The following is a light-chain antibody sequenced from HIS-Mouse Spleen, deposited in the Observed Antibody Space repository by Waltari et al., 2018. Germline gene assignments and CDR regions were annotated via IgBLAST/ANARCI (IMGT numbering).Light chain of an antibody. CDR1: SSDVGGYNY. V-gene: IGLV2-8*01. CDR2: EAR. Sequence: QSALTQPPSASGSPGQSVTISCTGTSSDVGGYNYVSWYQQHPGKAPKLMVYEARKRPSGVPDRCSGSKTGNPTSLTVSGLLAEDEADYYCSSYAGSNNYVFGTGTKVTVL. CDR3: SSYAGSNNYV. J-gene: IGLJ1*01.